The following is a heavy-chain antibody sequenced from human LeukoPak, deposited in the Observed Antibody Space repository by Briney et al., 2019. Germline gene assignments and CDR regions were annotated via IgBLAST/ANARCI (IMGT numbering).Heavy chain of an antibody. CDR3: ATDRGWRTSGYYLYYFEY. CDR2: VYSGGST. CDR1: EFTVSSDY. J-gene: IGHJ4*02. D-gene: IGHD3-3*01. V-gene: IGHV3-53*01. Sequence: PGGSLRLSCVASEFTVSSDYMSWVRQAPGKGLEWISVVYSGGSTFYADSVKGRFTISRDNTMNSLYLQMSSLRAEDTAVYYCATDRGWRTSGYYLYYFEYWGQGTLVTYSS.